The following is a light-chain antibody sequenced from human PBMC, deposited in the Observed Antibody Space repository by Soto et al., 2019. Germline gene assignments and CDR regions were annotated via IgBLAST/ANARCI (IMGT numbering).Light chain of an antibody. J-gene: IGKJ1*01. CDR3: QQSYRTTWT. V-gene: IGKV1-39*01. CDR2: AAS. CDR1: QSIRSY. Sequence: DIQLTQSPSSLSASVGDRVTITCRESQSIRSYLNRYQQKQGKAPKVMIYAASSLQSGVPSRVSGSGSGTDFTLTISSLQPEDVETDDCQQSYRTTWTFGQGTKVDIK.